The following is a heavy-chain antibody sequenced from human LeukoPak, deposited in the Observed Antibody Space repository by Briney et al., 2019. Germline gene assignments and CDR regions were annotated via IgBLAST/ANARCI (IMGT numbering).Heavy chain of an antibody. V-gene: IGHV3-30*02. CDR3: ARGLGIPGARAFDI. Sequence: GGSLRLSCAASGFTFSSYVMHWVRQAPGKGLEWVAFIRYDGSYKYYSDSVKGRFTISRDNSKNTLYLQMNSLRAEDTAVYYCARGLGIPGARAFDIWGQGTMVTVSS. J-gene: IGHJ3*02. D-gene: IGHD3-10*01. CDR1: GFTFSSYV. CDR2: IRYDGSYK.